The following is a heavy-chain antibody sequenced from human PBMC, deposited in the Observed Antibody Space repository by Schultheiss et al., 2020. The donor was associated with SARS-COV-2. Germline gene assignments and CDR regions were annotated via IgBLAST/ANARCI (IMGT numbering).Heavy chain of an antibody. Sequence: GGSLRLSCAASGFTVSSNYISWVRQAPGKGLEWVSAISGSGGSTYYADSVKGRFTISRDNAKNSLYLQMNSLRAEDTAVYYCARGYDTSSATPFDYWGQGTLVTVSS. CDR3: ARGYDTSSATPFDY. CDR2: ISGSGGST. CDR1: GFTVSSNY. J-gene: IGHJ4*02. V-gene: IGHV3-53*03. D-gene: IGHD3-22*01.